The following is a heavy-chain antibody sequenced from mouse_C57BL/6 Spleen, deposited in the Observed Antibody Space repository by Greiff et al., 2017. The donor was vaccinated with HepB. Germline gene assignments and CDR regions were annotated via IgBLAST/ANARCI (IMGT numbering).Heavy chain of an antibody. CDR3: THMVNDAGGYAMDY. V-gene: IGHV5-9-1*02. CDR2: ISSGGDYI. Sequence: EVQGVESGEGLVKPGGSLKLSCAASGFTFSSYAMSWVRQTPEKRLEWVAYISSGGDYIYYADTVKGRFTISRDNARNTLYLQMSSLKSEDTAMYYCTHMVNDAGGYAMDYWGQGTSVTVSS. CDR1: GFTFSSYA. J-gene: IGHJ4*01. D-gene: IGHD2-2*01.